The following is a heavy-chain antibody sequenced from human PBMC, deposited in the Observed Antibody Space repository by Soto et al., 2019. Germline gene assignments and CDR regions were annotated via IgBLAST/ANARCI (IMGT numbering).Heavy chain of an antibody. D-gene: IGHD1-26*01. CDR1: GFTFSSYG. CDR2: ISYDGSNK. V-gene: IGHV3-30*18. CDR3: AKDSSGSAFGY. J-gene: IGHJ4*02. Sequence: QVQLVESGGGVVQPGRSLRLSCAASGFTFSSYGMHWVRQAPGKGLEWVAVISYDGSNKYYADSVKGRFTISRDNSKNTLYLQMNSLRAEDTAVYYCAKDSSGSAFGYWGQGTLVTVSS.